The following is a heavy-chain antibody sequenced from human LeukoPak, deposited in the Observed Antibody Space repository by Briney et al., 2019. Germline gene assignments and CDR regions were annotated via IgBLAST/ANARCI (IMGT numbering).Heavy chain of an antibody. V-gene: IGHV1-46*01. D-gene: IGHD6-6*01. Sequence: PGASVKVSCKAFGYTFTSNYMHWVRQAPGQGPEWMGVISPSGGSTTYAQKFQGRVTLTRDMSTSTDYLELSSLRSEDTAVYYCATRIRPGSMFDYWGQGTLVTVSS. CDR2: ISPSGGST. CDR1: GYTFTSNY. CDR3: ATRIRPGSMFDY. J-gene: IGHJ4*02.